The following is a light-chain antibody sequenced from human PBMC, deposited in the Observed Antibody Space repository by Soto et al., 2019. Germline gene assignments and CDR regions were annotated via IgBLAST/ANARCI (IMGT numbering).Light chain of an antibody. CDR2: GNY. J-gene: IGLJ2*01. Sequence: QLVLTQPPSVSGAPGQRVTISCTGSSSNIGAGYDVHWYQQLPGTAPKLLIYGNYNRPSGVPDRFSGSNSGTSASLAITGLQAEDEADYYCQSYDSSLSVVVFGGGTKVTVL. V-gene: IGLV1-40*01. CDR3: QSYDSSLSVVV. CDR1: SSNIGAGYD.